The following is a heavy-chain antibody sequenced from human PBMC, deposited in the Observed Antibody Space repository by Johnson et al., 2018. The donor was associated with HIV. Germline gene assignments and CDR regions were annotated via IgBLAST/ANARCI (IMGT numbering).Heavy chain of an antibody. J-gene: IGHJ3*02. CDR2: IGTAGDT. D-gene: IGHD4-11*01. CDR3: ARETRDDAFDI. Sequence: AIGTAGDTYYPDSVKGRFTISRDNSKNTLYLQMNSLRAEDTAVYYCARETRDDAFDIWGQGTMVTVSS. V-gene: IGHV3-13*01.